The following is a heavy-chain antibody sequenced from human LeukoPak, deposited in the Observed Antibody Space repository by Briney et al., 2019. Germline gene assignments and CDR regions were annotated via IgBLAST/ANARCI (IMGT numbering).Heavy chain of an antibody. CDR3: ARTARGGSGMDV. D-gene: IGHD3-10*01. Sequence: GGSLRLSCAASGFTFSSYWMHWVRQAPGKGLVWVSRINSDGSSTYYADSVKGRFTISRDNSKNTLYLQMNSLGAEDTAVYYCARTARGGSGMDVWGKGTTVTVSS. CDR2: INSDGSST. V-gene: IGHV3-74*01. CDR1: GFTFSSYW. J-gene: IGHJ6*04.